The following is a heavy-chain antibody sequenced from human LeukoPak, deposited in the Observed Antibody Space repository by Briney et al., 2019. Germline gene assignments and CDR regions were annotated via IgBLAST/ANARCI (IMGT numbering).Heavy chain of an antibody. CDR1: GFTFSSYC. V-gene: IGHV3-48*01. D-gene: IGHD5-18*01. CDR3: ARQGLMVSVDY. CDR2: ISSSSSTI. Sequence: GGSLRLSCAASGFTFSSYCMNWVRQAPGKGLEWVSDISSSSSTIYYADSVKGRFTISRDNAKNSLYLQMNSLRAEDTAVYYCARQGLMVSVDYWGQGTLVTVSS. J-gene: IGHJ4*02.